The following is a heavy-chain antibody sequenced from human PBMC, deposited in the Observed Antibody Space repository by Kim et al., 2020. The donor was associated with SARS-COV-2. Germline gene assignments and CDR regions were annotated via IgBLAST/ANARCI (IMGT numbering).Heavy chain of an antibody. D-gene: IGHD1-26*01. Sequence: GGSLRLSCAASGFTFDDYAMHWVRQAPGKGLEWVSGISWNSGSIGYADSVKGRFTISRDNAKNSLYLQMNSLRAEDTALYYCAKALAIVDGTYYYYVMDVWGRRTTVTVSS. CDR1: GFTFDDYA. CDR2: ISWNSGSI. J-gene: IGHJ6*02. V-gene: IGHV3-9*01. CDR3: AKALAIVDGTYYYYVMDV.